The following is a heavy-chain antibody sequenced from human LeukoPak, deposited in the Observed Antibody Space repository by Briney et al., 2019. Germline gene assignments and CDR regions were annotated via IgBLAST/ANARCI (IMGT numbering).Heavy chain of an antibody. CDR1: GFTVSSDY. Sequence: GGSLRLSCAASGFTVSSDYMSWVRQAPGKGLEWVSVIYSGGSTYYADSVKGRFTISRDDAKNSLYLQMNSLRAEDTAVYYCASFGYFDYWGQGTLVTVSS. D-gene: IGHD3-16*01. J-gene: IGHJ4*02. CDR2: IYSGGST. V-gene: IGHV3-53*01. CDR3: ASFGYFDY.